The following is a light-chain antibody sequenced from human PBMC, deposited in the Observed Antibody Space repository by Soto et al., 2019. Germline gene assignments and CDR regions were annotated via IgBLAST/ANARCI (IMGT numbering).Light chain of an antibody. Sequence: SYELTQPPSVSVAPGQTARITCGGTNIGSKSVHWYQQKPGQAPVLVVYDASDRPSGIPERFSGSNSGNTATLTISRVEAGDEADYYCQVWDSSSELGVFGGGTKLTVL. CDR1: NIGSKS. CDR3: QVWDSSSELGV. J-gene: IGLJ2*01. CDR2: DAS. V-gene: IGLV3-21*02.